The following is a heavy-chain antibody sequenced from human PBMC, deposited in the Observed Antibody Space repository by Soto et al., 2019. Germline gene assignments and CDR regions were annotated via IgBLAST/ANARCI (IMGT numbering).Heavy chain of an antibody. J-gene: IGHJ4*02. D-gene: IGHD6-19*01. CDR3: ARPMYSSSGY. CDR2: INPNSGGT. CDR1: GYIFTGYY. Sequence: ASVKVSCKASGYIFTGYYMHWVRQAPGQGLEWMGWINPNSGGTNYAQRFQGRVTMTRDTSISTAYMELSRLRSDDTAVYYCARPMYSSSGYWGQGTLVTVSS. V-gene: IGHV1-2*02.